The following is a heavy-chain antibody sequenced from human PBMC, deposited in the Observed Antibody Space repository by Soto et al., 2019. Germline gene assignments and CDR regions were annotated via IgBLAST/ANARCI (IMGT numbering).Heavy chain of an antibody. CDR3: ARVGSSGWSPDY. Sequence: SETLSLTCTVSGGSISGHYWSWIRQPPGKGLQYIGYISYSGSTNYNPSLKSRVTISVDTSKNQFSLRLSSVTAADTAVYYCARVGSSGWSPDYWGQGALVTVSS. CDR2: ISYSGST. V-gene: IGHV4-59*11. D-gene: IGHD6-19*01. J-gene: IGHJ4*02. CDR1: GGSISGHY.